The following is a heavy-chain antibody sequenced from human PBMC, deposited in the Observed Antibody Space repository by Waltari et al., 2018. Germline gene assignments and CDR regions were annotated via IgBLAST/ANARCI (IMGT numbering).Heavy chain of an antibody. CDR2: MSPRSGIT. Sequence: QVQLVQSGAEVKKPGASVKVSCKASGYTFTSLDINWVRQAPGQGLEGMGWMSPRSGITGDAQQFQGRVAMTTSTSMATHYMELSGLTSDDTAVYYCARGVDQGVDYWGQGTLVTVSS. J-gene: IGHJ4*02. D-gene: IGHD1-26*01. V-gene: IGHV1-8*01. CDR3: ARGVDQGVDY. CDR1: GYTFTSLD.